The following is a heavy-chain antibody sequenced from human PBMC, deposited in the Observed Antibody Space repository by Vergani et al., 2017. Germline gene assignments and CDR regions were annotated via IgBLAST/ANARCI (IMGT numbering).Heavy chain of an antibody. V-gene: IGHV3-49*04. CDR3: TXDRLDDSYAYFDY. D-gene: IGHD3-16*01. J-gene: IGHJ4*02. Sequence: EVHLVESGGGLVQPGRSLRLSCSGSGFALGDYAMTWVRQAPGKGLEWVAFIWGKPYGGTTEYAASVKGRFTISRDDSKSIAYLQMSSLKAEDTAVYYCTXDRLDDSYAYFDYWGQGTLVTVSP. CDR1: GFALGDYA. CDR2: IWGKPYGGTT.